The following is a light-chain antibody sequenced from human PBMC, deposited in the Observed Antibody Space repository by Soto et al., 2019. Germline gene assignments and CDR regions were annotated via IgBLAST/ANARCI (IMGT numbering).Light chain of an antibody. V-gene: IGLV1-40*01. CDR3: QTYDINLSGI. CDR2: GNI. CDR1: SSNIGAGYD. J-gene: IGLJ2*01. Sequence: QSVLTQPPSVSGAPGQRVTISCTGSSSNIGAGYDVHWYQQLPGTAPKLLIYGNINRPSGVPDRFSGSKSGTSASLAITGLQAEDEADYYCQTYDINLSGIFGGGTKLTDL.